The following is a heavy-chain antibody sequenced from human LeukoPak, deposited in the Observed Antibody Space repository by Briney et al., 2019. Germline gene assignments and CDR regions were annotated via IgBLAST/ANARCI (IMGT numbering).Heavy chain of an antibody. V-gene: IGHV4-30-2*01. Sequence: TSETLSLTCAVSGGSISSGGYSWSWIRQPPGKGLEWIGYIYHSGSTYYNPSLKSRVTMSVDRSKNQFSLKLSSVTAADTAVYYCARARGYSYGPWHYWGQGTLVTVSS. D-gene: IGHD5-18*01. J-gene: IGHJ4*02. CDR2: IYHSGST. CDR1: GGSISSGGYS. CDR3: ARARGYSYGPWHY.